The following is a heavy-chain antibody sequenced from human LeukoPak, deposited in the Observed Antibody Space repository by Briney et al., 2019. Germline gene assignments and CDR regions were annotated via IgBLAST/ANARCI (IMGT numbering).Heavy chain of an antibody. V-gene: IGHV1-69*13. J-gene: IGHJ4*02. CDR3: ARDGSSFDSSGGDDY. Sequence: ASVKVSCTASGGTFSSYAISWVRQAPGQGLEWMGGIIPIFGTANYAQKFQGRVTITADESTSTAYMELSSLRSEDTAVYYCARDGSSFDSSGGDDYWGQGTLVTVSS. CDR2: IIPIFGTA. CDR1: GGTFSSYA. D-gene: IGHD3-22*01.